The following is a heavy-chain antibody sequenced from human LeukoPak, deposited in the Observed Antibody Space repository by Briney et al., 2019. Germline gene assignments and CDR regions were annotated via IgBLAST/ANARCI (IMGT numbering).Heavy chain of an antibody. V-gene: IGHV4-59*08. Sequence: SETLSLTCTVSGGSISSYYWSWIRQPPGKGLEWIGYIYYSGSTNYNPSLKSRVTISVDTSKNQFSLKLSSVTAADTAVYYCARGGSGYERCFDYWGQGTLVTVSS. CDR2: IYYSGST. J-gene: IGHJ4*02. D-gene: IGHD5-12*01. CDR1: GGSISSYY. CDR3: ARGGSGYERCFDY.